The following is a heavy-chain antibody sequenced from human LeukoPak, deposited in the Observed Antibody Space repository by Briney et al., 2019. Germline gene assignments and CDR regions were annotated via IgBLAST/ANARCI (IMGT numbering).Heavy chain of an antibody. D-gene: IGHD3-3*01. CDR2: PYYSGST. CDR1: HGSISIYY. V-gene: IGHV4-59*01. J-gene: IGHJ5*02. CDR3: ARGGDFWSTYSQENWFDP. Sequence: RSETLPLTCTVTHGSISIYYWSSIRQPTRKGLEWMGYPYYSGSTNYNPCIKSRGTISVDTSKNQFSLKLSSVTAADTAVYYCARGGDFWSTYSQENWFDPWGQGTLVTVSS.